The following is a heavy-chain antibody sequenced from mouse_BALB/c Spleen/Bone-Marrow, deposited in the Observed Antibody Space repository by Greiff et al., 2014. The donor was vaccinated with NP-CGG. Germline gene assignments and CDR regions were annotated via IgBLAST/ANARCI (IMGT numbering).Heavy chain of an antibody. CDR2: IYPGDGDT. Sequence: VQLQQSGPELVKPGASVKISCKASGYAFSSSWMNWVKQRPGQGLEWIGRIYPGDGDTNYNGKFKGKATLTADKSSSTAYMQLSSLTSVDSAVYFCASGSSSFAYWGQGTPVTVSA. D-gene: IGHD1-1*01. J-gene: IGHJ3*01. V-gene: IGHV1-82*01. CDR1: GYAFSSSW. CDR3: ASGSSSFAY.